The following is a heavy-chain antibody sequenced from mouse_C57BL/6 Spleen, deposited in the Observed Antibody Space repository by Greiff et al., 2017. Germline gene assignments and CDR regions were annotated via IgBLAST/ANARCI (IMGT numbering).Heavy chain of an antibody. J-gene: IGHJ2*01. D-gene: IGHD2-4*01. CDR2: IYPGNSDT. CDR3: TRERYDYAYGDY. CDR1: GYTFTSYW. Sequence: EVQLQQSGTVLARPGASVKMSCKTSGYTFTSYWMHWVKQRPGQGLEWIGAIYPGNSDTSYNQKFKGKAQLTAVPSASTADMELSSLTNEDSAVYYCTRERYDYAYGDYGGQGTTLTVSS. V-gene: IGHV1-5*01.